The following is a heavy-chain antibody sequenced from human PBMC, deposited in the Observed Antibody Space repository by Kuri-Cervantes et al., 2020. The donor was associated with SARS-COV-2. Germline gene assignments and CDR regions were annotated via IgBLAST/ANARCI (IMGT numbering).Heavy chain of an antibody. CDR1: GFSLSASGMC. CDR3: ARTRIQLDAFDI. D-gene: IGHD5-18*01. CDR2: LDWDDEK. Sequence: SGPTLAKPTYILTLTCTFSGFSLSASGMCVSWIRQPPGKALEWLARLDWDDEKYYSTSLKTRLTISKDTSKNRVVLTMTNMDPVDTATYYCARTRIQLDAFDIWGQGTMVTVSS. J-gene: IGHJ3*02. V-gene: IGHV2-70*11.